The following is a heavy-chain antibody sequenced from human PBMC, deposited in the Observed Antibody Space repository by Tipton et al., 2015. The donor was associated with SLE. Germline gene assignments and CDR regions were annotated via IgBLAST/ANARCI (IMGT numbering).Heavy chain of an antibody. J-gene: IGHJ4*02. CDR1: GGSISDYY. V-gene: IGHV4-59*12. CDR3: AREGYSAGWDGDFDF. D-gene: IGHD6-19*01. CDR2: MHHSGTS. Sequence: TLSLTCTVSGGSISDYYWSWIRQPPGKGLEWIAYMHHSGTSSYNPSLKSRVIISVDRSKSQFSLNLTSVTAADTAVYYCAREGYSAGWDGDFDFWGQGALVTVSS.